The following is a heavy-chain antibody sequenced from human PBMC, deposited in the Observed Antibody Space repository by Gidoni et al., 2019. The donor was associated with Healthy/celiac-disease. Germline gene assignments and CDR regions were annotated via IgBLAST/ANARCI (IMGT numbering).Heavy chain of an antibody. CDR1: GGSISSYY. CDR2: IYYSWST. V-gene: IGHV4-59*01. CDR3: ARGGDCSSTSCSPQLGY. Sequence: GGSISSYYWSWIRQPPGKGLERIGYIYYSWSTTYNPSLKSRVTISVDTSKNQFSLKLSSVTAADTAVYYWARGGDCSSTSCSPQLGYWGQGTLVTVSS. D-gene: IGHD2-2*01. J-gene: IGHJ4*02.